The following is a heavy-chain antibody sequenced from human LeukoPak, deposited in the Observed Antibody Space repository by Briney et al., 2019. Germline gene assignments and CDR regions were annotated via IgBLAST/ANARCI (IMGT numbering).Heavy chain of an antibody. J-gene: IGHJ6*03. Sequence: SETLSLTWAVYGGSFSGYYRSWMRQPPGKGLEWIGEINHSGSTNYNPSLKSRVTISVDTSKNQFSLKLSSVTAADTAVYYCARVRSYGLAPWTSDYYYMDVWGKGTTVTVSS. CDR2: INHSGST. V-gene: IGHV4-34*01. CDR3: ARVRSYGLAPWTSDYYYMDV. D-gene: IGHD3-10*01. CDR1: GGSFSGYY.